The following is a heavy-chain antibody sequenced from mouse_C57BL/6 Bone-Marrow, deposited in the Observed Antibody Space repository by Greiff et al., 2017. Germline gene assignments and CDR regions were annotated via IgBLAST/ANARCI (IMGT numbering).Heavy chain of an antibody. CDR2: IRSGSSTI. Sequence: EVTLMESGGGLVKPGGSLKLSCAASGFTFSDYGMHWVRQAPEKGLEWVAYIRSGSSTIYYADTVKGRFTISRDNAKNTLFLQMTSLRSEDTAMYYCARDGNFEGFAYWGQGTLVTVSA. J-gene: IGHJ3*01. CDR3: ARDGNFEGFAY. CDR1: GFTFSDYG. V-gene: IGHV5-17*01. D-gene: IGHD2-1*01.